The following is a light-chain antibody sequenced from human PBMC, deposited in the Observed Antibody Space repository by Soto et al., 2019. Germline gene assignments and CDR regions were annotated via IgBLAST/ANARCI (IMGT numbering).Light chain of an antibody. CDR1: NIGSKS. J-gene: IGLJ2*01. Sequence: SYELPQPPSVSVAPGQTARISCGGNNIGSKSVHWYQQKPGQAPVLVVYDDSDRPSGIPERFSGSNSGNTATLTISRVEAGDEADYFCQVWDGNTDHVVFGGGTKVTVL. V-gene: IGLV3-21*02. CDR2: DDS. CDR3: QVWDGNTDHVV.